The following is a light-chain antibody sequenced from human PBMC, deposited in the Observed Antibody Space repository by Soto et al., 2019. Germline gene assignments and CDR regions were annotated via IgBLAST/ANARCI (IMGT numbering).Light chain of an antibody. Sequence: QSALTQPRSVSGSPGQSVTISCTGTSSDVGVYNYVSWYQQYPGKAPKIMIYDVSKRPSGVPDRFSGSKSDNTASLTISGLQAEDEADYYCTSHTTSSAVLFGGGTKVTVL. CDR1: SSDVGVYNY. CDR2: DVS. V-gene: IGLV2-11*01. J-gene: IGLJ2*01. CDR3: TSHTTSSAVL.